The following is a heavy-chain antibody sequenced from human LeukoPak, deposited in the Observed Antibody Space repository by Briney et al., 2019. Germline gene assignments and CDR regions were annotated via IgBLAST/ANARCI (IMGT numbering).Heavy chain of an antibody. CDR2: IYSGGST. J-gene: IGHJ6*02. CDR1: GFTVSSNY. D-gene: IGHD3-22*01. Sequence: GGSLRLSSAASGFTVSSNYMSWVRQAPGKGLEWVSVIYSGGSTYYADSVKGRFTISRDNSKNTLYLQMNSLRAEDTAVYYCARDMIDLYYYYGMDVWGQETTVTVSS. V-gene: IGHV3-66*01. CDR3: ARDMIDLYYYYGMDV.